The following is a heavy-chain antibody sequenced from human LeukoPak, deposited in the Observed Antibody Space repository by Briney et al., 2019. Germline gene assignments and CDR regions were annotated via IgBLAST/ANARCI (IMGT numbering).Heavy chain of an antibody. CDR1: GHTFTSHD. CDR3: TREKDCADGICYED. Sequence: GASVKVSCKASGHTFTSHDINWVRQATGLGLEWLGWMSPKSGNTGYAQKFQGRVTMTRDTSISTAYMELSSLRFDDTAVYFCTREKDCADGICYEDCGQGTLVTVSS. V-gene: IGHV1-8*01. D-gene: IGHD2-8*01. J-gene: IGHJ4*02. CDR2: MSPKSGNT.